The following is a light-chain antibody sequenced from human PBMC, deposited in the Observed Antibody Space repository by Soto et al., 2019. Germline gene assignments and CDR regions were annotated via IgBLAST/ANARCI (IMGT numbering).Light chain of an antibody. J-gene: IGKJ4*01. CDR2: RVS. V-gene: IGKV2-30*01. CDR3: MQGTHWPLT. Sequence: DVVMTQSPLSLPVTLGQPASISCRSSQSLAYRDGNTYLSWFQQRPGQSPRRLIYRVSNRDSGVPDRFSGSGSGTDFTLKLSRVQAEDVGIYYCMQGTHWPLTFGGGTRVEIK. CDR1: QSLAYRDGNTY.